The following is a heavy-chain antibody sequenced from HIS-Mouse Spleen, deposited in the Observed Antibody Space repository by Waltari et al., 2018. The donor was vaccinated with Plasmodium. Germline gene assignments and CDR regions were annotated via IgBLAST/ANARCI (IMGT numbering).Heavy chain of an antibody. Sequence: EVQLVESGGGLVQPGGSLRLSCAASAFTFSRYWMSGGRQAPGKGLEWVANIKQDGSEKYYVDSVKGRFTISRDNAKNSLYLQMNSLRAEDTAVYYCASSWYWYFDLWGRGTLVTVSS. CDR3: ASSWYWYFDL. CDR2: IKQDGSEK. D-gene: IGHD6-13*01. J-gene: IGHJ2*01. CDR1: AFTFSRYW. V-gene: IGHV3-7*01.